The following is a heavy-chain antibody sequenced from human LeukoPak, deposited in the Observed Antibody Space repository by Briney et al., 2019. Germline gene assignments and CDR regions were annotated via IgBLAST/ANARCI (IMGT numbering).Heavy chain of an antibody. CDR1: GGTFGSYA. Sequence: ASVKVSCKASGGTFGSYAISWVRQAPGQGLEWMGGIIPIFGTANYAQKFQGRVTITADESTSTAYMELSSLRSEDTAVYYCARVGAAAGNTFRYWGQGTLVTVSS. CDR2: IIPIFGTA. D-gene: IGHD6-13*01. CDR3: ARVGAAAGNTFRY. V-gene: IGHV1-69*13. J-gene: IGHJ4*02.